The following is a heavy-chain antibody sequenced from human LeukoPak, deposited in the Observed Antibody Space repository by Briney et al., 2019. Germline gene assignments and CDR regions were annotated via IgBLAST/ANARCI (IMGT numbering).Heavy chain of an antibody. CDR3: ATDNPPYCNGGSCYFD. CDR1: FSNYY. J-gene: IGHJ4*02. V-gene: IGHV1-2*02. D-gene: IGHD2-15*01. CDR2: INPGTGGT. Sequence: ASVKVSCKAFSNYYIHWVRQAPGQGLEGMGWINPGTGGTNYAQKFQGRVNMTRDTSISTAYMDLSRLTSDDTAIYYCATDNPPYCNGGSCYFDWGQGTLVTVSS.